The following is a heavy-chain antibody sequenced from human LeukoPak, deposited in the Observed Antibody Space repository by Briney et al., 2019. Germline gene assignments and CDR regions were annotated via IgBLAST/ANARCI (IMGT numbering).Heavy chain of an antibody. CDR1: GFTFSSYS. CDR3: VGYSYCFATNDH. CDR2: ISNNEGIT. J-gene: IGHJ4*02. Sequence: GGSLRLSCSASGFTFSSYSLQWVRQAPGKGLEYVSAISNNEGITYYADSVKGRFVISRDNSKNTLYPQMNSLREEDTAMYYCVGYSYCFATNDHWGQGTLVTVSS. D-gene: IGHD5-18*01. V-gene: IGHV3-64D*06.